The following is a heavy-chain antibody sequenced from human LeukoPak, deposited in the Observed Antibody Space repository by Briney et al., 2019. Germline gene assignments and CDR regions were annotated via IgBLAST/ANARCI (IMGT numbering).Heavy chain of an antibody. D-gene: IGHD3-16*02. CDR3: ARDSINYDYVWGSYRSHFDY. CDR1: GGSFSGYY. J-gene: IGHJ4*02. V-gene: IGHV4-34*01. Sequence: SETLSLTCAVYGGSFSGYYWSWIRQPPGKGLEWIGEINHSGSTNYNPSLKSRVTISVDTSKNQFSLKLSSVTAADTAVYYCARDSINYDYVWGSYRSHFDYWGQGTLVTVSS. CDR2: INHSGST.